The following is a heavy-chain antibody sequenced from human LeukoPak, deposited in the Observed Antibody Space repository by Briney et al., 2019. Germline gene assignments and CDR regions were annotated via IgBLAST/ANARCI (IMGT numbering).Heavy chain of an antibody. J-gene: IGHJ3*01. CDR1: GGSVSINF. CDR3: ARDRAYSISVGYAFDL. CDR2: IDDGGST. V-gene: IGHV4-59*02. Sequence: SETLSLTCTVSGGSVSINFCSWIRQPPGKGLECIGYIDDGGSTKYNPSLKSRVTISLDTSKNQFSLRMTSVTAADTAVYYCARDRAYSISVGYAFDLWGQGTMVTVSS. D-gene: IGHD6-6*01.